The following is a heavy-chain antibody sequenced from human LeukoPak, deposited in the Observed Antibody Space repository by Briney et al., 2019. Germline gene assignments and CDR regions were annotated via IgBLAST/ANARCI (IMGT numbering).Heavy chain of an antibody. CDR3: ARGKSGNFDY. CDR1: GGSFSGYY. V-gene: IGHV4-34*01. Sequence: PSETLSLTCAVSGGSFSGYYWSWIRQPPGKGLEWIGEINHSGSTNYNPSLKSRVTISVDTSKNQFSLKLSSVTAADTAVYYCARGKSGNFDYWGQGTLVTVSS. CDR2: INHSGST. J-gene: IGHJ4*02.